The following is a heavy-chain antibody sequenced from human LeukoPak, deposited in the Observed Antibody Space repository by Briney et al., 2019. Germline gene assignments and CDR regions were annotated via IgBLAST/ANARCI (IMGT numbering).Heavy chain of an antibody. CDR3: ARRGGSSGWGDFDI. CDR1: EFTFSRYT. D-gene: IGHD6-19*01. J-gene: IGHJ3*02. V-gene: IGHV3-23*01. CDR2: ISGSGDAT. Sequence: PGGSLRLSCAAFEFTFSRYTMNWVRQAPGKGLEWVSSISGSGDATFYADSVKGRFTISRDNSKNTLYLQMNSLSREDTAVYYCARRGGSSGWGDFDIWGQGTMVTVSS.